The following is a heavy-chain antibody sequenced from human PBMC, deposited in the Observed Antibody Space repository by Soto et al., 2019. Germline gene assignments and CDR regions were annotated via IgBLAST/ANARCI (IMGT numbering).Heavy chain of an antibody. Sequence: GGSLRLSCAASGFTFSSYAMSWVRQAPGKGLEWVSGISGSGDSTYYADSVKGRFTISRDNAKNSLYLQMNSLRAEDTAVYYCARDCSSTSCYPPLGMDVWGQGTTVTVSS. V-gene: IGHV3-23*01. CDR1: GFTFSSYA. CDR2: ISGSGDST. J-gene: IGHJ6*02. D-gene: IGHD2-2*01. CDR3: ARDCSSTSCYPPLGMDV.